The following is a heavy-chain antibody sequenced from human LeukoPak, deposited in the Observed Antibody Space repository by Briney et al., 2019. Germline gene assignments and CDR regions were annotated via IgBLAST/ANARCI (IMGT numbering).Heavy chain of an antibody. D-gene: IGHD4-17*01. J-gene: IGHJ3*02. CDR3: ARPPIYGDYEDAFDI. V-gene: IGHV3-21*01. CDR1: GFTFSSYS. CDR2: ISSSSSYI. Sequence: PGGSLRLSCAASGFTFSSYSMNWVRQAPGKGLEWVSSISSSSSYIYYADSVKGRFTISRDNAKNSLYLQMNSLRAEDTAVYYCARPPIYGDYEDAFDIWGQGTMVTVSS.